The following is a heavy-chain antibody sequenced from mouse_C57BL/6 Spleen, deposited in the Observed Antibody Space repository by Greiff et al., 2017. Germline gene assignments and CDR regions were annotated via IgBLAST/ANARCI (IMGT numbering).Heavy chain of an antibody. CDR3: ARGDYDGGFAD. J-gene: IGHJ3*01. CDR2: IDPSDSYT. Sequence: QVQLQQPGAELVRPGTSVKLSCKASGYTFTSYWMHWVKQRPGQGLEWIGVIDPSDSYTNYNQKFKGKATLTVDTSSSTAYMQLSSLTSEDSAVYYCARGDYDGGFADWGQGTLVTVSA. D-gene: IGHD2-4*01. V-gene: IGHV1-59*01. CDR1: GYTFTSYW.